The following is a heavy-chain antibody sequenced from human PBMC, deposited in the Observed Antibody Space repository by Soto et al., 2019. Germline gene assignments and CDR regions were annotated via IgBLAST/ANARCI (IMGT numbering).Heavy chain of an antibody. Sequence: QVQLQESGPGLVKPSETLSLTCTVSGGSVSSGSYYWSWMRQPPGKGLEWIGYIYYSGSTNYNPSLRSRVTISVATSKNLFSLTLSSVTAAGTAVYYCAREGGRYSYEMFESWGQGTLVTVSS. CDR3: AREGGRYSYEMFES. J-gene: IGHJ4*02. CDR2: IYYSGST. V-gene: IGHV4-61*01. CDR1: GGSVSSGSYY. D-gene: IGHD5-18*01.